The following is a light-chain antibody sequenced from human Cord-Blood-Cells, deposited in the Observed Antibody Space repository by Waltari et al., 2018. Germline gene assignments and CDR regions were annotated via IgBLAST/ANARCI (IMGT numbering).Light chain of an antibody. Sequence: QSVLTQPPSASGTPGQRVTIPCSGSSSNIGSNTVNWYQQLPGTAPKLLIYSKNQRPSGVPDRFSGSKSGTSASLVISGLQSEDEADYYCAAWDDSLNGVVFGGGTKLTVL. CDR1: SSNIGSNT. CDR3: AAWDDSLNGVV. V-gene: IGLV1-44*01. CDR2: SKN. J-gene: IGLJ2*01.